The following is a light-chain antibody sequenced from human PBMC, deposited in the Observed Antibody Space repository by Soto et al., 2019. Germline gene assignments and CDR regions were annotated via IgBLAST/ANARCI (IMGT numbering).Light chain of an antibody. J-gene: IGLJ3*02. V-gene: IGLV2-11*01. Sequence: QSALTQPRSVSGSPGQSVTISCAGTSSDVGGYNYVSWYQQHPGKAPRLMIYDVNERPSGVPDRFSGSKSGNTASLTISGLQAADEADYYCCSYAGSYTGVFGGGTKLTFL. CDR3: CSYAGSYTGV. CDR1: SSDVGGYNY. CDR2: DVN.